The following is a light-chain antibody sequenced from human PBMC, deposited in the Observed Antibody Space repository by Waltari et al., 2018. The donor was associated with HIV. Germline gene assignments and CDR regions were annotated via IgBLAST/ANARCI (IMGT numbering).Light chain of an antibody. J-gene: IGLJ2*01. CDR3: SSYSSSITLYVV. CDR2: EVS. V-gene: IGLV2-14*01. Sequence: QSALTQPASVSGSPGQSITISCTGTSSDVGGYNYVSWYQHHPGKAPKLMISEVSNLPSGVSNRFSGSKSGNTASLTISGLQAEDEADYYCSSYSSSITLYVVFGGGTKLTVL. CDR1: SSDVGGYNY.